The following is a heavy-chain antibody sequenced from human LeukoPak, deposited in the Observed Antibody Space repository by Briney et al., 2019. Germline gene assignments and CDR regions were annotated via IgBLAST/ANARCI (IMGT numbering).Heavy chain of an antibody. J-gene: IGHJ4*02. Sequence: GASVKVSCKASGYTFTGYYLHWVRQAPGQGLEWMGWVNPNSGGTNFAQRFQGRVTMTRDTSISTAYMEVSSPRSDDTAVYYCARDLSRDGYNFYFDYWGQGTLVTVSS. CDR1: GYTFTGYY. CDR3: ARDLSRDGYNFYFDY. D-gene: IGHD5-24*01. V-gene: IGHV1-2*02. CDR2: VNPNSGGT.